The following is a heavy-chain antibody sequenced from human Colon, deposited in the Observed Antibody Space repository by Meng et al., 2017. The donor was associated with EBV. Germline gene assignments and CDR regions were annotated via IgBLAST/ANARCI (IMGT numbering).Heavy chain of an antibody. Sequence: VRLRVLGPCLVKPSQTPSLTCTVSGGSINSGDFYWTRIRQPPGKGLEWIGYIYYTGSTYYNPSLKSRVTISMDTSKNQFSLRLSSVTAADTAVYYCARNYSFDYWGQGTLVTVSS. CDR2: IYYTGST. CDR3: ARNYSFDY. J-gene: IGHJ4*02. CDR1: GGSINSGDFY. V-gene: IGHV4-30-4*01.